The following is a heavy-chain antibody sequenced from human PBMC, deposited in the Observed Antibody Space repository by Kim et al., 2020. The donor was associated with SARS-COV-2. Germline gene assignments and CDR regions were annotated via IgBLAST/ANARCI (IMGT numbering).Heavy chain of an antibody. J-gene: IGHJ6*02. D-gene: IGHD5-12*01. CDR1: GYTFTSYA. V-gene: IGHV1-3*01. CDR3: ARDLPDIVATILGYYYGMDV. CDR2: INAGNGNT. Sequence: ASVKVSCKASGYTFTSYAMHWVRQAPGQRLEWMGWINAGNGNTKYSQKFQGRVTITRDTSASTAYMELSSLRSEDTAVYYCARDLPDIVATILGYYYGMDVWGQGTTVTVSS.